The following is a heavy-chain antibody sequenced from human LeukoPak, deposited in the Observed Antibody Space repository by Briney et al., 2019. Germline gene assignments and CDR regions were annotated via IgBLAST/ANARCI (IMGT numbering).Heavy chain of an antibody. Sequence: ASVKVSCKASGYTFTSDGISWGRQAPGQGREWMGWISAYNGNTNYAQKLQGRVTMTTDTSTSTAYMELRSLRSDDTAVYYCARDFGSSSWDLCDYWGQGTLVSVSS. CDR2: ISAYNGNT. D-gene: IGHD6-13*01. J-gene: IGHJ4*02. CDR1: GYTFTSDG. CDR3: ARDFGSSSWDLCDY. V-gene: IGHV1-18*01.